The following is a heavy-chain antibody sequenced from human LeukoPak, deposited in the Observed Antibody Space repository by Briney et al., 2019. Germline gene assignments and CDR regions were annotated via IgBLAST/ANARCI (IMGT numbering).Heavy chain of an antibody. Sequence: GGSLRLSCAASGFTFSSYALYWVRQAPGKGPEFVSGISSNGGSTYYANSVKGRFTISRDNSKNTLYLQMNSLRAEDTAVYYCAKDGLRFLEWLLEHFDYWGQGTLVTVSS. CDR3: AKDGLRFLEWLLEHFDY. CDR2: ISSNGGST. CDR1: GFTFSSYA. V-gene: IGHV3-64*01. J-gene: IGHJ4*02. D-gene: IGHD3-3*01.